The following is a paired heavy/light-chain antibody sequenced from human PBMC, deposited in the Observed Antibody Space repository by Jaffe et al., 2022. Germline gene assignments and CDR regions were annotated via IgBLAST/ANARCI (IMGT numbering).Light chain of an antibody. J-gene: IGKJ3*01. CDR3: QQRSNWPPVT. Sequence: EIVLTQSPATLSLSPGERATLSCRASQSVSSYLAWYQQKPGQAPRLLIYDASNRATGIPARFSGSGSGTDFTLTISSLEPEDFAVYYCQQRSNWPPVTFGPGTKVDIK. V-gene: IGKV3-11*01. CDR1: QSVSSY. CDR2: DAS.
Heavy chain of an antibody. V-gene: IGHV1-69*01. CDR3: ARGRLFDDYGDYVPPYYYYYYMDV. Sequence: QVQLVQSGAEVKKPGSSVKVSCKASGGTFSSYAISWVRQAPGQGLEWMGGIIPIFGTANYAQKFQGRVTITADESTSTAYMELSSLRSEDTAVYYCARGRLFDDYGDYVPPYYYYYYMDVWGKGTTVTVSS. D-gene: IGHD4-17*01. CDR2: IIPIFGTA. CDR1: GGTFSSYA. J-gene: IGHJ6*03.